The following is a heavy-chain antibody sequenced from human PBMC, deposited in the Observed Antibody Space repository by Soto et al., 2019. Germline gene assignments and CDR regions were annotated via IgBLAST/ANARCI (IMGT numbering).Heavy chain of an antibody. CDR2: IDPYDTGT. CDR1: GFAFSSEW. J-gene: IGHJ4*02. CDR3: TSDTFGARDS. Sequence: EVQLVESGGGLVQPGGSLRLSCAASGFAFSSEWMHWVRQAPGKGLVWVSRIDPYDTGTTYADSVKGRFFISRDNAKNTLYLQMNSLRAEDTAVYYCTSDTFGARDSWGQGTLVTVSS. V-gene: IGHV3-74*01. D-gene: IGHD3-10*01.